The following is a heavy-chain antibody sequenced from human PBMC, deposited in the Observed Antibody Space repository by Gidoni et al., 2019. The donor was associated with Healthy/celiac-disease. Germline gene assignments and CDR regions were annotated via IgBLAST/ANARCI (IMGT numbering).Heavy chain of an antibody. CDR2: ISGSGGST. V-gene: IGHV3-23*01. D-gene: IGHD4-17*01. J-gene: IGHJ4*02. CDR1: VLAFSSYA. Sequence: EVQLWESGGGWVQPGGSRRFPGAAPVLAFSSYAMSWVRQAPGKGLEWVSAISGSGGSTYYADSVKGRFTISRDNSKNTLYLQMNSLRAEDTAVYYCAKDTDYRRQTPIVYWGQGTLVTVSS. CDR3: AKDTDYRRQTPIVY.